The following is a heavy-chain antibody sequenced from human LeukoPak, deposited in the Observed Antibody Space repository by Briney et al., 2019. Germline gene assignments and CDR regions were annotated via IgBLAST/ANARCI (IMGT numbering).Heavy chain of an antibody. CDR3: AREDPEDSSGYYY. CDR1: GGSISSSSYY. V-gene: IGHV4-39*07. J-gene: IGHJ4*02. D-gene: IGHD3-22*01. Sequence: SETLSLTCTVSGGSISSSSYYWGWIRQPPGKGLEWIGEIYHSGSTNYNPSLKSRVTISVDTSKNQFSLKLSSVTAADTAVYYCAREDPEDSSGYYYWGQGTLVTVSS. CDR2: IYHSGST.